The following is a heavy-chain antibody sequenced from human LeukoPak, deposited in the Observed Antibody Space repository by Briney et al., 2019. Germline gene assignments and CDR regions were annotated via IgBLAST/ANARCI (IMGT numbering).Heavy chain of an antibody. CDR1: GYTFTTYY. V-gene: IGHV1-46*01. Sequence: ASVKVSCKPSGYTFTTYYVHWVRQAPGQGLEWIGIIAPSGGSTSYAQKFQGRVTMTRDTSTSTVSMELRSLKSDDTAVYYCASSSEGFEYWGQGTLVTVSS. CDR3: ASSSEGFEY. J-gene: IGHJ4*02. CDR2: IAPSGGST. D-gene: IGHD3-3*01.